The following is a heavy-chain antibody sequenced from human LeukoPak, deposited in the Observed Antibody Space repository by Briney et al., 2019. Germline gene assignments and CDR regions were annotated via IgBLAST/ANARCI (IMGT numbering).Heavy chain of an antibody. CDR2: INPNSGGT. J-gene: IGHJ1*01. CDR1: GYTFTGYY. CDR3: ASYCGGDCYSIAEYFQH. Sequence: ASVKVSCKASGYTFTGYYMHWVRQAPGQGLEWMGWINPNSGGTNYAQKFQGRVTMTRDTSISTAYMELSRLRSDDTAVYYCASYCGGDCYSIAEYFQHWGQGTLVTVSS. D-gene: IGHD2-21*02. V-gene: IGHV1-2*02.